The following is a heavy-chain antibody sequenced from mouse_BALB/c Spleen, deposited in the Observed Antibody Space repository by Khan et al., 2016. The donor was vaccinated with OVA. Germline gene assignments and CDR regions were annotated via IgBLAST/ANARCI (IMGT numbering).Heavy chain of an antibody. V-gene: IGHV1-4*01. CDR3: TREGAYYRSDGWFAY. Sequence: QVQLKESGAELARPGASVKMSCKASGYTFTSYTMHWVKQRPGQGLEWIGYINPRSSYPNYNQKFKDKATLTADKSSSTAYMQLSSLTSEDSAVYYCTREGAYYRSDGWFAYWGQGTLVTVSA. J-gene: IGHJ3*01. D-gene: IGHD2-14*01. CDR2: INPRSSYP. CDR1: GYTFTSYT.